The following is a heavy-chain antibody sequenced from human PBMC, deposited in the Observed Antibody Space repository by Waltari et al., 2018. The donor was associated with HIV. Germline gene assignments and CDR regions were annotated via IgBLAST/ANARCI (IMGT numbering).Heavy chain of an antibody. D-gene: IGHD3-10*01. Sequence: QVQLQESGPGLVHPSQTLSLTCSVPGGSMTSANYFWNWLRQPAGKEPEWIGRIYNSGSTNYNPSLKSRVTMSVDTSKNHVSLKLASLSASDTAVYYCARGSTAEYLDFWGPGAQITVSS. CDR2: IYNSGST. CDR1: GGSMTSANYF. CDR3: ARGSTAEYLDF. V-gene: IGHV4-61*02. J-gene: IGHJ4*02.